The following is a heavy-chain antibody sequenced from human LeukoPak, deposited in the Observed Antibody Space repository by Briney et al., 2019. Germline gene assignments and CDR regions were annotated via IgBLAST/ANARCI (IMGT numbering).Heavy chain of an antibody. Sequence: SETLSLTCTVSGGAISSYCWSWIRMPPDKGMELIGYIQYSESSNNNSSLKSRVTISVDTSQNHISLKVSSETAADTAVYYCARGKRWLQSPFDYWGQGTLVTLSS. CDR2: IQYSESS. J-gene: IGHJ4*02. D-gene: IGHD5-24*01. V-gene: IGHV4-59*13. CDR3: ARGKRWLQSPFDY. CDR1: GGAISSYC.